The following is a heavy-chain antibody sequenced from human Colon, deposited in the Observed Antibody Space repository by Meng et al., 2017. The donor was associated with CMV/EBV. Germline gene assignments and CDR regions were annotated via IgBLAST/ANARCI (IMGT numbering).Heavy chain of an antibody. J-gene: IGHJ3*02. D-gene: IGHD3-10*01. V-gene: IGHV3-30*18. CDR1: GVPFSSYA. Sequence: GGSLRLSCEASGVPFSSYAVHLVRQAPGEGLEWVALISNDGTDKYYADSVKGRFTISRDNAKNSLYLQMNSRRAEDTALYYCAKARDYYGSPDAFDIWGQGTMVTVSS. CDR2: ISNDGTDK. CDR3: AKARDYYGSPDAFDI.